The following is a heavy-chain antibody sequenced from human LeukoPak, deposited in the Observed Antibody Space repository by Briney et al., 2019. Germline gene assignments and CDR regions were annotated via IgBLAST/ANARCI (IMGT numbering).Heavy chain of an antibody. CDR3: ARGGGYGSGSYLFDY. J-gene: IGHJ4*02. V-gene: IGHV4-59*01. D-gene: IGHD3-10*01. CDR1: GGSISSYY. CDR2: IYYSGST. Sequence: SETLSLTCTVSGGSISSYYWSWIRQPPGKGLEWIGYIYYSGSTNYNPSLKSRVTISVDTSKNQFSLKLSSVTAADTAVYYCARGGGYGSGSYLFDYWGQGTLVTVSS.